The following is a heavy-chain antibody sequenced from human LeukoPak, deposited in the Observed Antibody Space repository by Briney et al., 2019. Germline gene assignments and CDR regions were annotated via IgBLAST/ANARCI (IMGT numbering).Heavy chain of an antibody. CDR1: GYTFTSYY. D-gene: IGHD2-15*01. Sequence: ASVKVSCKASGYTFTSYYMHWVRQAPGQGLEWMGWINTNTGNPTYAQGLTGRFVLSLDTSVSTAYLQISSLKAEDTAVYYCAIWYCSGGRCYSNARAFDYWGQGTRVTVSS. CDR2: INTNTGNP. J-gene: IGHJ4*02. V-gene: IGHV7-4-1*02. CDR3: AIWYCSGGRCYSNARAFDY.